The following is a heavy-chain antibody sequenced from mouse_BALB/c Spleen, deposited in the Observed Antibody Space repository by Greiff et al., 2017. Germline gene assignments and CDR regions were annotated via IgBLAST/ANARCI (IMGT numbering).Heavy chain of an antibody. CDR1: GFTFSSYG. CDR2: ISSGGSYT. Sequence: EVKLMESGGDLVKPGGSLKLSCAASGFTFSSYGMSWVRQTPDKRLEWVATISSGGSYTYYPDSVKGRFTISRDNAKNTLYLQMSSLKSEDTAMYYCTREGGLLRIFAYWGQGTLVTVSA. V-gene: IGHV5-6*01. J-gene: IGHJ3*01. D-gene: IGHD1-1*01. CDR3: TREGGLLRIFAY.